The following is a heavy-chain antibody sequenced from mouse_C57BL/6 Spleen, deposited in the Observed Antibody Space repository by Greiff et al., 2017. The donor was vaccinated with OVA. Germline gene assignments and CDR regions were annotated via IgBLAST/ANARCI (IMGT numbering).Heavy chain of an antibody. J-gene: IGHJ3*01. CDR3: ARWDYDYGFAY. Sequence: QVQLLQPGAELVRPGSSVKLSCKASGYTFTSYWMHWVKQRPIQGLEWIGNIDPSDSETHYNQKFKDKATLTVDKSSSTAYMQLSSLTSEDSAVYYCARWDYDYGFAYWGQGTLVTVSA. V-gene: IGHV1-52*01. D-gene: IGHD2-4*01. CDR1: GYTFTSYW. CDR2: IDPSDSET.